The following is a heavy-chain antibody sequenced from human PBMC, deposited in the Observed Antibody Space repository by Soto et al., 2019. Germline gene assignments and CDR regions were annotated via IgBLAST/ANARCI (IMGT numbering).Heavy chain of an antibody. CDR3: ATYTAFAKYYFDY. J-gene: IGHJ4*02. CDR1: VVSITTNGYS. D-gene: IGHD3-16*01. CDR2: IYPSGTI. V-gene: IGHV4-30-2*01. Sequence: TLSLTCAVPVVSITTNGYSWSWIRQPPGKGLEWIGYIYPSGTIFYNPSLNSRVTISADTSNNQFSLKLTSVTAADTAVYFCATYTAFAKYYFDYWGRGTLVTVSS.